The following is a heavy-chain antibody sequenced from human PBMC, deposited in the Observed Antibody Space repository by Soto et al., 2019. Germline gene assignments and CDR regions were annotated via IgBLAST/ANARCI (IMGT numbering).Heavy chain of an antibody. CDR3: ARDFHRRSTCCYDAFDI. CDR1: GYTFTSYG. Sequence: ASVKVSCKASGYTFTSYGISWVRQAPGQGLEWMGWISAYNGNTNYAQKLQGRVTMTTDTSTSTAYMELRSLRSDDTAVYYCARDFHRRSTCCYDAFDIWGQGTMVTVSS. D-gene: IGHD2-2*01. V-gene: IGHV1-18*01. J-gene: IGHJ3*02. CDR2: ISAYNGNT.